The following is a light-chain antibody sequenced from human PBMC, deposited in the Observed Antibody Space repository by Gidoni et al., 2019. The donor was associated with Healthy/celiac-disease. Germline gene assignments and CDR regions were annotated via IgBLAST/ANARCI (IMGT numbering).Light chain of an antibody. CDR1: QSISSW. V-gene: IGKV1-5*03. J-gene: IGKJ1*01. Sequence: DSQMTQSPSTLSASVGDRVTITCRASQSISSWLAWYQQKPGKAPKLLIYKASSLESGVPSRFSGSGSGTELTLTISSLQPDDFATYYCQQYNSYPWTFXQXTKVEIK. CDR3: QQYNSYPWT. CDR2: KAS.